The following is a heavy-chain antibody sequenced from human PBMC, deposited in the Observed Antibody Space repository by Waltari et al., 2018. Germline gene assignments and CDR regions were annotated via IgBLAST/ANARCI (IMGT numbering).Heavy chain of an antibody. D-gene: IGHD6-19*01. V-gene: IGHV1-69*05. CDR1: GGTISSYA. CDR2: ISPTFVTA. Sequence: QVQLVQSGAEVKKPGSSVKVSCKASGGTISSYAISWVRQAPGQGPEWMGGISPTFVTANCAQKFQGSVTITTAESTSTAYMELSSLRSGDTAVYYCARGEGSGLGAHWYFDLWGRGTLVTVSS. J-gene: IGHJ2*01. CDR3: ARGEGSGLGAHWYFDL.